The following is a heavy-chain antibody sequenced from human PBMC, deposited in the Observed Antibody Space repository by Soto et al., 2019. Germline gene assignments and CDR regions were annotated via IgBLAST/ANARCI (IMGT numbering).Heavy chain of an antibody. J-gene: IGHJ4*02. CDR1: GGSISSYY. CDR3: ARGGGRDGYTS. CDR2: IYYSGST. Sequence: PSETLSLTCSVSGGSISSYYWSWSRQPPGKGLEWIGYIYYSGSTNYNPSLKSRVTISVDTSKNQFSLKLSSVTAADTAVYYCARGGGRDGYTSWGQGTLVTVSS. V-gene: IGHV4-59*01. D-gene: IGHD2-15*01.